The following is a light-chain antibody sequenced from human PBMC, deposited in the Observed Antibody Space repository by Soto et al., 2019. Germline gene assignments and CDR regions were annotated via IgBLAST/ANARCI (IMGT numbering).Light chain of an antibody. J-gene: IGKJ1*01. V-gene: IGKV1-5*03. CDR1: QTISSW. CDR3: QHYNSYSEA. CDR2: KAS. Sequence: DIQMTQSPSTLSGSVGDRVTITCRASQTISSWLAWYQQKPGKAPKLLSYKASTLKSGVPSRFRGSGSGTEFTLTISSLQPDDFATYYCQHYNSYSEAFGQGTKVDI.